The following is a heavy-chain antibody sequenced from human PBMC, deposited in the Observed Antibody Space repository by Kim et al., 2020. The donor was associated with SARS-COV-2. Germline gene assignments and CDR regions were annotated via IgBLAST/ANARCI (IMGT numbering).Heavy chain of an antibody. CDR1: GGSFSDNY. Sequence: SETLSLTCAVYGGSFSDNYWNWIRQPPGKGLKWIGEIYHSESSGSTTYNPSLKSRVSISVDTSKSQFSLKLSSVTAADTAVFYCAIGLRHPGYWYFNLWRRGTLITVSS. CDR3: AIGLRHPGYWYFNL. CDR2: IYHSESSGST. J-gene: IGHJ2*01. V-gene: IGHV4-34*01.